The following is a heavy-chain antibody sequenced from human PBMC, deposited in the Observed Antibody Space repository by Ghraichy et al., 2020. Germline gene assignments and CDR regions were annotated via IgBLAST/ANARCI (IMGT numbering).Heavy chain of an antibody. D-gene: IGHD4-17*01. J-gene: IGHJ4*02. Sequence: LSLTCAASGFTFSSYEMNWVRQAPGKGLEWVSYISSSGSTIYYADSVKGRFTISRDNAKNSLYLQMNSLRAEDTAVYYCARGSGWEYGDYGFLDYWGQGTLVTVSS. CDR3: ARGSGWEYGDYGFLDY. V-gene: IGHV3-48*03. CDR1: GFTFSSYE. CDR2: ISSSGSTI.